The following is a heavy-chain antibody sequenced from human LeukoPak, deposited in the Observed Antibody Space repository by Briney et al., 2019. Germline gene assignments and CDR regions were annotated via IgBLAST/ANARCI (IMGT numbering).Heavy chain of an antibody. CDR2: IKEDGSEK. V-gene: IGHV3-7*01. CDR1: GFTFSSYG. Sequence: PAGGSLRLSCAASGFTFSSYGMHWVRQAPGKGLEWVANIKEDGSEKYYVDSVKGRFTISRDNAKNSVYLQMNSLRAEDTAVYYCARARGFDYWGQGTLVTVSS. J-gene: IGHJ4*02. CDR3: ARARGFDY.